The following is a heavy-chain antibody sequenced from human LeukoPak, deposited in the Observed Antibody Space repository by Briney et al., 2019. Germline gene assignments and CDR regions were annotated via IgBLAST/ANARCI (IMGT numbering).Heavy chain of an antibody. Sequence: PGGSLRLSCAASGFTFRNYWMGWVRQAPGKGLEWVSAISGSGGSTYYADSVKGRFTISRDNSKNTLYLQMNGLRAEDTAVYYCAKDGGQKTYGGYQNYWGQGTLVTVSS. CDR1: GFTFRNYW. CDR3: AKDGGQKTYGGYQNY. D-gene: IGHD5-12*01. V-gene: IGHV3-23*01. J-gene: IGHJ4*02. CDR2: ISGSGGST.